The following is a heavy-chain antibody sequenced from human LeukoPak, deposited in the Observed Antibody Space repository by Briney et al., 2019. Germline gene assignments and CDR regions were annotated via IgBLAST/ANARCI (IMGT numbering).Heavy chain of an antibody. J-gene: IGHJ4*02. CDR1: GFTFSSYS. CDR3: ARDSGFSGTQRGEY. Sequence: GGSLRLSCAASGFTFSSYSMTWVRQAPGKGLEWVSYISSSSSTIYYADSVKGRFTISRDNAKNSLYLQMNSLRAEDTAVYYCARDSGFSGTQRGEYWGQGTLVTVSS. V-gene: IGHV3-48*01. D-gene: IGHD3/OR15-3a*01. CDR2: ISSSSSTI.